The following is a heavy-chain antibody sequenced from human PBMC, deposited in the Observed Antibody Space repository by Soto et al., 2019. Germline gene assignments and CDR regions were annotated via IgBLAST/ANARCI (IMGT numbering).Heavy chain of an antibody. Sequence: QVQLVQSGGEVVQPGASVKVSCKASGYFFTSYGLTWVRQAPGQGLAWMGWISPYNGNTKYAQNFQGRVTMTTDTATSTAYMEVRRLRSDDPAVYYWARDVGSDVSAPGAVFDYWGQGTLVTVSS. D-gene: IGHD1-26*01. CDR2: ISPYNGNT. CDR1: GYFFTSYG. J-gene: IGHJ4*02. V-gene: IGHV1-18*04. CDR3: ARDVGSDVSAPGAVFDY.